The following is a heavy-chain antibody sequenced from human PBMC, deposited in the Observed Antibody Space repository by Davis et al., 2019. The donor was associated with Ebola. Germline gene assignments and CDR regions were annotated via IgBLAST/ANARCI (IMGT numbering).Heavy chain of an antibody. CDR2: IWYDGSNN. J-gene: IGHJ6*02. V-gene: IGHV3-33*01. CDR1: GFTFSSYG. Sequence: PGGSLRLSCAASGFTFSSYGMHWVRQAPGKGLEWVAVIWYDGSNNYYADSVKGRFTISRDNSKNTLYLQMTSLRAEDTAVYYCASQRILGYCSSTSCEVFSSYGMDVWGQGTTVTVSS. D-gene: IGHD2-2*01. CDR3: ASQRILGYCSSTSCEVFSSYGMDV.